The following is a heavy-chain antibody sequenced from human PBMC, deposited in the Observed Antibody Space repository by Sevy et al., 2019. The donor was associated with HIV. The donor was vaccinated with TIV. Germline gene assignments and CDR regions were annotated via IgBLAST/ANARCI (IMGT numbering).Heavy chain of an antibody. J-gene: IGHJ4*02. V-gene: IGHV4-34*01. CDR1: GGSFSGYY. Sequence: SETLSLTCAVYGGSFSGYYWSWIRQPPGKGLEWIGEINHSGSTNYNPSLKSRVTISVDTSKNQFSLKLSSVTAADTAVYYCASKLMVRGVTFDYWGQGTLVIVSS. CDR2: INHSGST. D-gene: IGHD3-10*01. CDR3: ASKLMVRGVTFDY.